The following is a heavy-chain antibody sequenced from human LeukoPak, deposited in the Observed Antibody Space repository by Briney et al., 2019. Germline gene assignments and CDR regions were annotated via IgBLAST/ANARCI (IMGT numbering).Heavy chain of an antibody. CDR3: AKGGRWELLPAAPFDY. V-gene: IGHV3-30*18. J-gene: IGHJ4*02. D-gene: IGHD1-26*01. Sequence: PGRSLRLSCAASGFTFSSYGMHWVRQAPGKGLEWVTIISYDGSNQYYADSVKGRFTISRDNSKNTLWLQMNSLRAEDTAVYFCAKGGRWELLPAAPFDYWGQGTLVTVSS. CDR2: ISYDGSNQ. CDR1: GFTFSSYG.